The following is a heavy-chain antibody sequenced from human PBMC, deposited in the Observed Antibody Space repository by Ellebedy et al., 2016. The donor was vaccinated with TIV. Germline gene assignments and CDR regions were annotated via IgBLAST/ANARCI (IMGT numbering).Heavy chain of an antibody. CDR3: ARDRGSIVVDNFDY. Sequence: GESLKISCAASGFTFSSYAMSWVRQAPGKGLEWVSAISGSGGSTYYADSVKGRFTISRDNSKNTLFLQMNSLRAEDTAVYYCARDRGSIVVDNFDYWGQGTLVTVSS. CDR2: ISGSGGST. V-gene: IGHV3-23*01. CDR1: GFTFSSYA. D-gene: IGHD3-22*01. J-gene: IGHJ4*02.